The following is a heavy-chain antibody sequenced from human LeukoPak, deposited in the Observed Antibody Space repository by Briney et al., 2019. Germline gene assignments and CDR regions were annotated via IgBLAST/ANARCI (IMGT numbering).Heavy chain of an antibody. CDR3: ARDRRRYCSSTSCYDYYYYYYVDV. D-gene: IGHD2-2*01. CDR2: IKQDGSEK. CDR1: GFTFSSYW. J-gene: IGHJ6*03. Sequence: GGSLRLSCAASGFTFSSYWMSWVRQAPGKGLEWVANIKQDGSEKYYVDSVKGRFTISRDNAKNSLYLQMNSLRAEDTAVYYCARDRRRYCSSTSCYDYYYYYYVDVWGKGTTVTVSS. V-gene: IGHV3-7*01.